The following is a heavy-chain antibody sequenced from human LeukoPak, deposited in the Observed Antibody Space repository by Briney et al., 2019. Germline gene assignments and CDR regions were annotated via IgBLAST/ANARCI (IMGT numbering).Heavy chain of an antibody. J-gene: IGHJ4*02. V-gene: IGHV3-23*01. Sequence: GGSLRLSCAASGLSFSTYAMSWVRQAPGKGLEWVAGISGSGVDTHYAGSVNGRFRISRDNSANTLYLQMNGLREEDTALYYCASGTYRLGDYWGQGTQVAVSP. CDR2: ISGSGVDT. CDR3: ASGTYRLGDY. D-gene: IGHD3-10*01. CDR1: GLSFSTYA.